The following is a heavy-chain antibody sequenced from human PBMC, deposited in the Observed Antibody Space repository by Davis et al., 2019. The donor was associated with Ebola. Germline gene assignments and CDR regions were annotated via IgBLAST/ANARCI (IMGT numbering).Heavy chain of an antibody. J-gene: IGHJ4*02. CDR2: IYYSGST. CDR3: ARVSYRGGNDY. V-gene: IGHV4-61*01. CDR1: GGSVSSGSYY. D-gene: IGHD2-21*01. Sequence: MPSETLSLTCTVSGGSVSSGSYYWSWIRQPPGKGLEWIGYIYYSGSTNYNPSLKSRVTISVDTSKNQFSLKLSSVTAVDTAVYYCARVSYRGGNDYWGQGTLVTVSS.